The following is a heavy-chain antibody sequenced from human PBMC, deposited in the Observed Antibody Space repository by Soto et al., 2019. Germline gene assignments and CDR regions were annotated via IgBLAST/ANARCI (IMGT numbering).Heavy chain of an antibody. CDR2: ISYDGSNK. J-gene: IGHJ6*02. Sequence: GGSLRLSCAASGFTFSSYGMHWVRQAPGKGLEWVAVISYDGSNKYYADSVKGRFTISRDNSKNTLYLQMNSLRAEDTAVYYCAKDMTYYDFWSGRAGMDVWGQGTTVTVSS. CDR1: GFTFSSYG. CDR3: AKDMTYYDFWSGRAGMDV. D-gene: IGHD3-3*01. V-gene: IGHV3-30*18.